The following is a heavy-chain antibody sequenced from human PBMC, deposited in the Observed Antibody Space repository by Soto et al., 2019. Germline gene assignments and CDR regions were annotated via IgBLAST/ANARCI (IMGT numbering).Heavy chain of an antibody. CDR2: IYYSGST. CDR3: AYCDRGGWFDP. V-gene: IGHV4-61*01. Sequence: QVQLQESGPGLVKPSETLSLTCTVSVGSVSSGSYYWSWIRQPPGKGLEWIGYIYYSGSTNYNPSLKSRVTISVDTSKNQFSLKLSSVTAADTAVYYCAYCDRGGWFDPWGQGTLVTVSS. J-gene: IGHJ5*02. D-gene: IGHD2-21*01. CDR1: VGSVSSGSYY.